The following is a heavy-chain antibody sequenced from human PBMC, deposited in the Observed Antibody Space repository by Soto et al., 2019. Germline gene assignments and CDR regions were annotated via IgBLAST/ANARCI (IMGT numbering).Heavy chain of an antibody. D-gene: IGHD4-4*01. Sequence: PSETLSLTCAVYGGSFSGYYWSWIRQPPGKGLEWIGEINHSGSTNYNPSLKSRVTISVDTSKNQFSLKLSSVTAADTAVYYCAIRTTVTTGFMXVWGKGTTVTVSS. CDR2: INHSGST. V-gene: IGHV4-34*01. CDR3: AIRTTVTTGFMXV. J-gene: IGHJ6*03. CDR1: GGSFSGYY.